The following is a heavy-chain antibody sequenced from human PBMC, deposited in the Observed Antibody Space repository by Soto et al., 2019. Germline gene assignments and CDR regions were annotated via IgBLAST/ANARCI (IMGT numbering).Heavy chain of an antibody. Sequence: VQLQESGPGLVKPSQTLSLTCTVSGGSISSGDYYWIWIRQHPGKGLEWIGYIYYSGSTYYNPSLKSRVTISVDTSRNQFSLKLSSVTAADTAVYYCARAPLISIFFAYGMDVWGQGTTVTVSS. D-gene: IGHD3-3*02. CDR3: ARAPLISIFFAYGMDV. V-gene: IGHV4-31*03. CDR2: IYYSGST. CDR1: GGSISSGDYY. J-gene: IGHJ6*02.